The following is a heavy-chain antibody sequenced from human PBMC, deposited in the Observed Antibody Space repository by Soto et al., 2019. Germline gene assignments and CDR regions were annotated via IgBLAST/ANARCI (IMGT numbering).Heavy chain of an antibody. J-gene: IGHJ6*02. D-gene: IGHD6-13*01. CDR1: GYNFSTYY. CDR2: INPSGGRT. Sequence: ASVKVSCKASGYNFSTYYMHWVRQAPGQGLEWMAIINPSGGRTVSAQKFQDRITITRDTSTETVYMELGSLTSDDTVVYYCARDSSSWTPYYYYGMDVWGQGTTVTVSS. V-gene: IGHV1-46*01. CDR3: ARDSSSWTPYYYYGMDV.